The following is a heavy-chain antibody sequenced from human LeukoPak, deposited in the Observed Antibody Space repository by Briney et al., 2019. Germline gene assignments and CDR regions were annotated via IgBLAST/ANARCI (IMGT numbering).Heavy chain of an antibody. V-gene: IGHV4-39*01. D-gene: IGHD1-1*01. CDR3: AQSLGSGNWIGNWFDP. J-gene: IGHJ5*02. CDR1: GGSISSSSHS. Sequence: KASETLSLTCTVSGGSISSSSHSWGWIRQPPGKGLEWTGSIYYTGTTYYNPSLKSRVTISVDTSKNQFSLKLNSVTAADTAVYYGAQSLGSGNWIGNWFDPWGQGTLVTVSS. CDR2: IYYTGTT.